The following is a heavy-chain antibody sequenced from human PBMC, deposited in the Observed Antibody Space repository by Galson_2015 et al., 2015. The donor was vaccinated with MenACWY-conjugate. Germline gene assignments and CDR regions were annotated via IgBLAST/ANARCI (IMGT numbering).Heavy chain of an antibody. CDR2: IKQDGNDK. J-gene: IGHJ4*02. V-gene: IGHV3-7*03. Sequence: SLRLSCAASGFTLSSYWMSWARQAPGKGLEWVASIKQDGNDKEYLGSVKGRFTISRDNARNSLYLQMNSLRAEDTAIYYCARGPRGQLPGVDFDYWGQGTLVTVSS. CDR3: ARGPRGQLPGVDFDY. CDR1: GFTLSSYW. D-gene: IGHD1-26*01.